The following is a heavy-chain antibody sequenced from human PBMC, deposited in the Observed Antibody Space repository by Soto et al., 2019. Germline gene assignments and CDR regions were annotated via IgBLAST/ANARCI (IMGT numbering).Heavy chain of an antibody. Sequence: QVQLQESGPGLVKPSETLSLTCTVSGGSISSYYWSWLRQSPGKRLEWIGYIHYSGITKYNPSLKSRVTISLDTSKNQFSLQLSSVTAADSAVYYCARHPGASFDYWGQGTLVTVSS. V-gene: IGHV4-59*01. CDR1: GGSISSYY. J-gene: IGHJ4*02. CDR2: IHYSGIT. CDR3: ARHPGASFDY. D-gene: IGHD7-27*01.